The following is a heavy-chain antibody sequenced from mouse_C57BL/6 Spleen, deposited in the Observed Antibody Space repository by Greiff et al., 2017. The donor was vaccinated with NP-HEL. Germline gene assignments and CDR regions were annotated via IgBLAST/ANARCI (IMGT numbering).Heavy chain of an antibody. Sequence: VQLQQSGPELVKPGASVKISCKASGYAFSSSWMNWVKQRPGKGLEWIGRIYPGDGDTNYNGKFKGKATLTADKSSSTAYMQLSSLTSEDSAVYFCARLDTAVVATDYAMDYWGQGTSVTVSS. J-gene: IGHJ4*01. V-gene: IGHV1-82*01. CDR2: IYPGDGDT. D-gene: IGHD1-1*01. CDR3: ARLDTAVVATDYAMDY. CDR1: GYAFSSSW.